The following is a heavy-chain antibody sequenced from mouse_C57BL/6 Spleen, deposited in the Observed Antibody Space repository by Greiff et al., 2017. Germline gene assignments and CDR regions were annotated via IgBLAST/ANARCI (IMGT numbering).Heavy chain of an antibody. D-gene: IGHD2-5*01. J-gene: IGHJ2*01. Sequence: EVKVVESGGGLVKPGGSLKLSCAASGFTFSSYAMSWVRQTPEKRLEWVATISDGGSYTYYPDNVKGRFTISRDNAKNNLYLQMSHLKSEDTAMYYCARDSNYHYWGQGTTLTVSS. V-gene: IGHV5-4*03. CDR2: ISDGGSYT. CDR1: GFTFSSYA. CDR3: ARDSNYHY.